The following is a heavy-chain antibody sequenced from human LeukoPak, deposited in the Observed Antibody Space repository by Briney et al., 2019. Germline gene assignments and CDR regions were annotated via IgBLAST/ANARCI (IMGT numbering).Heavy chain of an antibody. Sequence: GGSLRLSCAASGFTFSSYSMNWVRQAPGKGLEWVSSISSSSSYIYYADSVKGRFTISRENAKNSLYLQMNSLRAKDTAVYYCAIIWNYYDSSGYSDWGQGTLVTVSS. CDR3: AIIWNYYDSSGYSD. CDR2: ISSSSSYI. CDR1: GFTFSSYS. J-gene: IGHJ4*02. D-gene: IGHD3-22*01. V-gene: IGHV3-21*01.